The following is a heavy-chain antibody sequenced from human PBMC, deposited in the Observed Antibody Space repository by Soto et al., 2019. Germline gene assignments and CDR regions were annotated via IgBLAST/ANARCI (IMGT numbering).Heavy chain of an antibody. V-gene: IGHV4-61*01. J-gene: IGHJ5*01. Sequence: QVQLQESGPGLVKPSGTLSLTCSVSGDSVHSDSYYWTWIRKPPGKTLEWVGLFLSSGATSTNPYLRGGLSMSVDTSKNQFSMRLTSVTAADTGVYFCATGFSTGLYVDSWGRGAHGTVSS. CDR3: ATGFSTGLYVDS. CDR1: GDSVHSDSYY. D-gene: IGHD6-19*01. CDR2: FLSSGAT.